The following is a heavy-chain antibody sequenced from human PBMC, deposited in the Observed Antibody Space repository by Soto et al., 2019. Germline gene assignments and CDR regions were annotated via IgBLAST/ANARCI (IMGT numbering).Heavy chain of an antibody. D-gene: IGHD2-15*01. J-gene: IGHJ5*02. V-gene: IGHV4-59*01. CDR2: IYYTGST. CDR3: ARASGCSDGSCAFDP. Sequence: QVQLQESGPGLVKPSETLSLTCSVSGGSISSYYWSWIRQPPGKGLEWIGYIYYTGSTNSNLSLKGRATISLDTSTNQFSLRLTSVTAADTAVYYCARASGCSDGSCAFDPWGQGTLVTVSS. CDR1: GGSISSYY.